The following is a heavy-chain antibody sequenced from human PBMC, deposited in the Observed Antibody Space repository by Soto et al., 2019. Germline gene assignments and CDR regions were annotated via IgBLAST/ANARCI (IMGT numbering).Heavy chain of an antibody. D-gene: IGHD1-20*01. CDR2: INAGNGNT. V-gene: IGHV1-3*01. Sequence: GQRLEWMGRINAGNGNTKYLQKFQDRVIITRDTSASTAYMDLSSLRSEDTAVYYCALFADNNVCTCYRGMVVGGQLTTVSVFS. CDR3: ALFADNNVCTCYRGMVV. J-gene: IGHJ6*02.